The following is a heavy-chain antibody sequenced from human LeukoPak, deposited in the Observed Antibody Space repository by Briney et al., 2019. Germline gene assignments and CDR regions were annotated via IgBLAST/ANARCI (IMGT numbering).Heavy chain of an antibody. CDR1: GGSTSSSNYY. CDR3: ASFYTDYALLDY. Sequence: KASETLSLTCTVSGGSTSSSNYYWGWIRQPPGKGLEWIGGIHYSGNTYYNPSLESRVTISVDTSKHQFSLKLSSVTAADTAVYYCASFYTDYALLDYWGQGTLVTVSS. J-gene: IGHJ4*02. V-gene: IGHV4-39*07. CDR2: IHYSGNT. D-gene: IGHD4-17*01.